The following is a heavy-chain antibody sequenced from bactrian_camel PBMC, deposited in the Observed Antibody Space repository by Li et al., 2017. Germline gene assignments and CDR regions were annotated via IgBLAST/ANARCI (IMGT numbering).Heavy chain of an antibody. Sequence: VQLVESGGGSVHAGGSLRLSCRATGNTGVINAMGWFRQAPGKEREGVAHISTGSRATYYADSVKGRFTISRDNAKNTLYLQMDSLKSEDTALYYCAAGTNSDYEDYNFWARGPRSPSP. V-gene: IGHV3S54*01. J-gene: IGHJ4*01. CDR2: ISTGSRAT. D-gene: IGHD4*01. CDR1: GNTGVINA.